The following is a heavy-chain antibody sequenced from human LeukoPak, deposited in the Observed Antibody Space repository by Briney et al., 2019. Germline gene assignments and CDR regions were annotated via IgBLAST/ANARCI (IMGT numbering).Heavy chain of an antibody. CDR2: IKQDETEK. Sequence: GGSLRLSCRASGFSFSTYWMSWVRQAPGKGLELVANIKQDETEKSYVDSVKGRFTISRDNAKSLLYLEMNSLRADDTALYYCARDQSSWGNYDLDVWGRGTTVTVS. D-gene: IGHD3-16*01. CDR3: ARDQSSWGNYDLDV. V-gene: IGHV3-7*01. J-gene: IGHJ6*02. CDR1: GFSFSTYW.